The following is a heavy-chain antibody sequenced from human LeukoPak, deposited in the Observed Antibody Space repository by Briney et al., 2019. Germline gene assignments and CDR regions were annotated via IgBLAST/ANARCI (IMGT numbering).Heavy chain of an antibody. J-gene: IGHJ4*02. Sequence: GGSLRLSCAASGFIVSSSYMTWVRQAPGKGLEWVSVIYSDGSTFYADSVKGRFTISRDTSKNTLYLQMNNLRADDTAVYYCARDPQVSYWGPGALVTVSS. CDR2: IYSDGST. CDR1: GFIVSSSY. V-gene: IGHV3-53*01. CDR3: ARDPQVSY.